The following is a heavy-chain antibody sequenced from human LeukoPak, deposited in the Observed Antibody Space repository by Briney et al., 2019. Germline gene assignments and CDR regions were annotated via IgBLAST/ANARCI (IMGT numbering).Heavy chain of an antibody. D-gene: IGHD3-10*01. CDR3: ARGRTYYYGSGPLDY. CDR1: GGSFSGYY. V-gene: IGHV4-34*01. J-gene: IGHJ4*02. CDR2: INHSGST. Sequence: SETLSLTCAVYGGSFSGYYWSWIRQPPGKGLEWIGEINHSGSTNYNPSLKSRVTISVDTSKNQFSLKLSSVTAADTAVYYCARGRTYYYGSGPLDYWGQGTLVTVSS.